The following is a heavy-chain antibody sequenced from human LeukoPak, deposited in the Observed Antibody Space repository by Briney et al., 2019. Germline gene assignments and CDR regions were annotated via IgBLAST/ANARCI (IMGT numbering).Heavy chain of an antibody. CDR1: GFTVCSNY. D-gene: IGHD3-22*01. CDR2: IYSGVST. V-gene: IGHV3-53*01. Sequence: PGGSLRLSCAASGFTVCSNYMSGVRQAPGKGLEWVSVIYSGVSTYYEDSVKGRYTISRHNSKHTLYLQMHSLRAEDTALYYCARDRRYYNSSGYYLQWYFVLWGRG. J-gene: IGHJ2*01. CDR3: ARDRRYYNSSGYYLQWYFVL.